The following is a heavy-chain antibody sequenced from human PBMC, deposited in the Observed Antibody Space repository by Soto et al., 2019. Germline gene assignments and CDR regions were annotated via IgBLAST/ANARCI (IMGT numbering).Heavy chain of an antibody. D-gene: IGHD3-10*01. V-gene: IGHV1-46*01. CDR1: GYTFTSYY. J-gene: IGHJ6*02. CDR3: ARPRRGSYYYYGMDV. Sequence: ASVKVSCKASGYTFTSYYMHWVRQAPGQGLEWMGIINPSGGSTSYAQKFQGRVTMTRDTSTSTVYMELSSLRPEDTAVYYCARPRRGSYYYYGMDVWGQGTTVTVS. CDR2: INPSGGST.